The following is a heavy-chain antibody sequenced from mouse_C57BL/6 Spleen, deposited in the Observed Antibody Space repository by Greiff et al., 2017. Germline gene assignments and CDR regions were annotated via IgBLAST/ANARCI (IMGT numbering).Heavy chain of an antibody. CDR1: GYTFTSYW. V-gene: IGHV1-59*01. D-gene: IGHD2-4*01. Sequence: QVHVKQPGAELVRPGTSVKLSCKASGYTFTSYWMHWVKQRPGQGLEWIGVIDPSDSYTNYNQKFKGKATLTVDTSSSTAYMQLSSLTSEDSAVYYCARAAYDSYYFDYWGQGTTLTVSS. CDR3: ARAAYDSYYFDY. J-gene: IGHJ2*01. CDR2: IDPSDSYT.